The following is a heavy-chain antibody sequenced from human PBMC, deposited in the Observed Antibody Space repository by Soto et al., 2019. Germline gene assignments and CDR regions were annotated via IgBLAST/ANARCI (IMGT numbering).Heavy chain of an antibody. CDR3: ARGGGDSGYFFDY. CDR1: GGSLSDYS. V-gene: IGHV4-34*02. J-gene: IGHJ4*02. D-gene: IGHD5-12*01. CDR2: INHGPST. Sequence: QVQLRQWGAGLLKPSETLSLRCAVYGGSLSDYSWSWIRQSPEKGLEWIGEINHGPSTKYNPSLKSRITISVDTSKNQVSLILTSATAADTAVYRCARGGGDSGYFFDYWGRGTLVTVSS.